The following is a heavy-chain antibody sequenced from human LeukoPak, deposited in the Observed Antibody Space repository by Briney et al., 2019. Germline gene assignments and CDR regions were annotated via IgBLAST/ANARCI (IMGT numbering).Heavy chain of an antibody. CDR3: ARDGFVGAADY. CDR1: GFTFSSYS. J-gene: IGHJ4*02. V-gene: IGHV3-21*01. Sequence: GGSLRLSCAASGFTFSSYSMNWVRQAPGKGLEWVSSISSSSSYIYYADSVKGRFTISRDNAKNSLFLQMNSLRVEDTAVFYCARDGFVGAADYWGQGTLVTVSS. CDR2: ISSSSSYI. D-gene: IGHD6-13*01.